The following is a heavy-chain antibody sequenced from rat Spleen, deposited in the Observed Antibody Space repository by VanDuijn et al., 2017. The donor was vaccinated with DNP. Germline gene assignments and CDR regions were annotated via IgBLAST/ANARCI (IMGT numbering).Heavy chain of an antibody. J-gene: IGHJ1*01. V-gene: IGHV5-25*01. CDR2: ISPSGANT. D-gene: IGHD3-2*01. CDR3: ARWGTSDWYFDF. Sequence: EVQLVESGGGLVQPGRSLKLSCRASGFTLSSSDMAWVRQAPTKGLEWVASISPSGANTYYRDSVKGRFTISRENAKSTLYLQMNSLRSEDMATYYCARWGTSDWYFDFWGPGTMVTVSS. CDR1: GFTLSSSD.